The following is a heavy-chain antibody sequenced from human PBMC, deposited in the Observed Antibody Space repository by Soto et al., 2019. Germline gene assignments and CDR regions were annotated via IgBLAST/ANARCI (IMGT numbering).Heavy chain of an antibody. CDR3: ATTGIAAAGFDY. Sequence: ASVKVSCKVSGYTLTELSMHWVRPAPGKGLEWMGGFDPEDGETIYAQKFQGRVTMTEDTSTDTAYMELSSLRSEDTAVYYCATTGIAAAGFDYWGQGTLVTVSS. CDR2: FDPEDGET. V-gene: IGHV1-24*01. D-gene: IGHD6-13*01. J-gene: IGHJ4*02. CDR1: GYTLTELS.